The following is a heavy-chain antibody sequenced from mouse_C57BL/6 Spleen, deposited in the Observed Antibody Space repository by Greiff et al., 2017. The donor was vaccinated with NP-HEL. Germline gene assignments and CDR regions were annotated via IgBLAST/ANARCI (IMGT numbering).Heavy chain of an antibody. J-gene: IGHJ2*01. CDR2: IDPSDSYT. V-gene: IGHV1-69*01. Sequence: VQLQQPGAELVMPGASVKLSCKASGYTFTSYWMHWVKQRPGQGLEWIGEIDPSDSYTNYNQKFKGKSTLTVDKSSSTAYMQLSSLTSEDSAVYYCARKDYYGRLDYWGQGTTLTVSS. D-gene: IGHD1-1*01. CDR1: GYTFTSYW. CDR3: ARKDYYGRLDY.